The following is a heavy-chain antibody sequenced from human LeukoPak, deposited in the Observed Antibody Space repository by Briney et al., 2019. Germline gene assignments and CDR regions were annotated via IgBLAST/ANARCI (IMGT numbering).Heavy chain of an antibody. Sequence: PGGSLRLSCAASGLTFSSNSMTWVRQTPGKGLEWVSGISGSGDSTYYADSVKGRFTISRDNSRNTLYLQMSSLRAEDTAVYYCAKWSGFGDQWGQGTLVTVSS. V-gene: IGHV3-23*01. CDR3: AKWSGFGDQ. CDR2: ISGSGDST. CDR1: GLTFSSNS. J-gene: IGHJ4*02. D-gene: IGHD3-10*01.